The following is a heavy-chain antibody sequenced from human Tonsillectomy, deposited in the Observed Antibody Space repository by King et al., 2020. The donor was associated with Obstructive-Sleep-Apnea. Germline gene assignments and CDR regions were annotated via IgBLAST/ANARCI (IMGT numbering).Heavy chain of an antibody. Sequence: VQLQQWGAGLLKPSETLSLTCAVYGGSFSGYYWSWIRQPPGKGLEWIGEINHSGSTNYNPSLKSRVTISVDTSKNQFSLKLSSVTAADTAVYYCAREYSSSYYSYGMDVWGQGTTVTVSS. CDR3: AREYSSSYYSYGMDV. CDR1: GGSFSGYY. D-gene: IGHD6-6*01. CDR2: INHSGST. J-gene: IGHJ6*02. V-gene: IGHV4-34*01.